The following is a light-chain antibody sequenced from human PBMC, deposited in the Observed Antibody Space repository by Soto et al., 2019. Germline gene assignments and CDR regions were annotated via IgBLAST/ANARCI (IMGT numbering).Light chain of an antibody. J-gene: IGKJ2*01. CDR1: QSVSTSY. V-gene: IGKV3-20*01. CDR2: GAS. CDR3: QHYNNWPFT. Sequence: EIVLTQSPGTLSLSPGERATLSCRASQSVSTSYLAWYQQKPGQAPRLLIYGASSRATGIPDRFSGSGSGTDFTLTISRLEPEDFAVYYCQHYNNWPFTFGQGTKLEIE.